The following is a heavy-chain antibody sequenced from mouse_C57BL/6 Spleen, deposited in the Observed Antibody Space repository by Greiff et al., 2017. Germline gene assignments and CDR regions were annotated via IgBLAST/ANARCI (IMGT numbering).Heavy chain of an antibody. Sequence: QVHVKQSGAELAKPGASVKLSCKASGYTFTSYWMHWVKQRPGQGLEWIGYINPSSGYTKYNQKFKDKATLTADKSSSTAYMQLSSLTYEDSAVYYCARDYDGYPAWFAYWGQGTLVTVSA. J-gene: IGHJ3*01. D-gene: IGHD2-3*01. V-gene: IGHV1-7*01. CDR3: ARDYDGYPAWFAY. CDR2: INPSSGYT. CDR1: GYTFTSYW.